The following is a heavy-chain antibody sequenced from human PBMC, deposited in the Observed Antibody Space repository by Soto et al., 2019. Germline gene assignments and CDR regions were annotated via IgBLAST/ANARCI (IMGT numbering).Heavy chain of an antibody. CDR1: GGSVNSGGYH. Sequence: NPSETLSLTXTVSGGSVNSGGYHWSWIRQHPGKGLEWIGDIYYSGSTYYNPSLKSRVTISIDTSTNHFSLHLSALTAADTAVYYCARAPIPNWNYYGMDVWGQGTKVTVSS. D-gene: IGHD1-1*01. V-gene: IGHV4-31*02. CDR2: IYYSGST. CDR3: ARAPIPNWNYYGMDV. J-gene: IGHJ6*02.